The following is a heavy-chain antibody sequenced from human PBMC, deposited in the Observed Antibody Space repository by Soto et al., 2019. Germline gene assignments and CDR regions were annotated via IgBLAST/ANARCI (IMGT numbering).Heavy chain of an antibody. D-gene: IGHD3-16*02. CDR2: ISNNGDTA. Sequence: GSLRLSCATSGFTFSSYAMVWVRQAAEKGLEWAASISNNGDTAYYADSVKGRFTISRGNSENTLYLQMNGLRADDTALYFCAKSRVFIGAIVTLLDSWGQGTQVTVSS. CDR1: GFTFSSYA. V-gene: IGHV3-23*01. CDR3: AKSRVFIGAIVTLLDS. J-gene: IGHJ4*02.